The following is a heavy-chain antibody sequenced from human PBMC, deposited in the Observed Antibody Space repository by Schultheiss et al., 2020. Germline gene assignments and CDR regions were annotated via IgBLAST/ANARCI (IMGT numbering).Heavy chain of an antibody. CDR1: GGTFSSYA. J-gene: IGHJ6*02. CDR3: ARFGASTRASGMGV. D-gene: IGHD3-10*01. CDR2: LIPILGIA. Sequence: SVKVSCKASGGTFSSYAISWVRQAPGQGLEWMGRLIPILGIANYAQKFQGRVTITADKSTSTAYMELSSLRSEDTAVYYCARFGASTRASGMGVSGQGTTV. V-gene: IGHV1-69*04.